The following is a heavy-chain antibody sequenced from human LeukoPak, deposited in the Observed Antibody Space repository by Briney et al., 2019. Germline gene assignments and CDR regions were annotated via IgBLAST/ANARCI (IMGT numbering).Heavy chain of an antibody. J-gene: IGHJ4*02. CDR2: IKQDGSEK. Sequence: GGSLRLSCAASGFTFSSYWMNWVRQTPGKGLEWVANIKQDGSEKYYVDSVKGRFTISRDNSKNTLYLQMNSLRAEDTAVYYCAKDLEDYYGSGPFDYWGQGTLVTVSS. CDR1: GFTFSSYW. V-gene: IGHV3-7*01. D-gene: IGHD3-10*01. CDR3: AKDLEDYYGSGPFDY.